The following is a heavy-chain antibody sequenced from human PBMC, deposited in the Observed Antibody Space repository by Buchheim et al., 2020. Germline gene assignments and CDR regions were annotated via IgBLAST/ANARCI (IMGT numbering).Heavy chain of an antibody. J-gene: IGHJ6*02. CDR1: GYTFTTYY. V-gene: IGHV1-46*01. D-gene: IGHD4-11*01. CDR2: ISPSGGST. CDR3: ARDYSNYVRGMDV. Sequence: QVQLVQSGTEVKKPGASVKVSCKASGYTFTTYYIHWVRQAPGQGLEWMGMISPSGGSTSYSQKFQGRVTMTRDTSTSTVYMELSSLRSEDTAVYYCARDYSNYVRGMDVWGQGT.